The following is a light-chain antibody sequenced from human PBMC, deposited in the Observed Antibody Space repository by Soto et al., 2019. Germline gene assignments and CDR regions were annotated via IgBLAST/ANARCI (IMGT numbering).Light chain of an antibody. J-gene: IGKJ2*01. CDR3: QQYNNWPPKQYT. CDR2: GAS. V-gene: IGKV3-15*01. Sequence: EIVMTQSPATLSVSPGERATLSCRASQSDSSNLAWYQHKPGQAPRLLIYGASTRATGIPARFSASGSGTEFSLTISSLQSEDFAVYYCQQYNNWPPKQYTFGQGTKLEIK. CDR1: QSDSSN.